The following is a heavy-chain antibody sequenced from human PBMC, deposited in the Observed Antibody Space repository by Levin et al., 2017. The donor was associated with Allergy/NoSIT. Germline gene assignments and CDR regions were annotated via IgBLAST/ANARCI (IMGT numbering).Heavy chain of an antibody. J-gene: IGHJ4*02. CDR3: ARDWGGYCRGGDCYRAFDY. V-gene: IGHV4-4*02. D-gene: IGHD2-15*01. Sequence: SETLSLTCAVSGASFDSTYWWSWVRQPPGKGLEWIGEIYHSGSTNYNPSLKSRVTISVDKSKNQFSLKVTSVTAADTAVYFCARDWGGYCRGGDCYRAFDYWGQGALVTVSS. CDR1: GASFDSTYW. CDR2: IYHSGST.